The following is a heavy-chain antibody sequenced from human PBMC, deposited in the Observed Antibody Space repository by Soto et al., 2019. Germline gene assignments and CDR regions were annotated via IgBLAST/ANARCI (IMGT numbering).Heavy chain of an antibody. J-gene: IGHJ4*02. CDR1: GGSFSSYH. V-gene: IGHV4-34*01. CDR2: INHLTTT. Sequence: PSETLSLTCAVYGGSFSSYHWSWICQTPGKGLEWIGEINHLTTTNYNPSLKSRVIISLDTPKNQFSLKLSSVTAADTAVYYCARGYDTALAPIFWGQGILVTVSS. CDR3: ARGYDTALAPIF. D-gene: IGHD5-18*01.